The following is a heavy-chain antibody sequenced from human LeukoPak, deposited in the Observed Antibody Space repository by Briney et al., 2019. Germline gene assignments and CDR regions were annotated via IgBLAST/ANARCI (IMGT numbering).Heavy chain of an antibody. CDR2: IYYSGSS. CDR3: AGGEILRFRRYYFDY. V-gene: IGHV4-39*01. CDR1: GGSISSSSFY. D-gene: IGHD1-26*01. Sequence: SETLSLTCSVSGGSISSSSFYWGWIRQPPGKGLEWIGSIYYSGSSFDNPALKSRVTISVDTSKSQFSLKLSSVTAADTAVYYCAGGEILRFRRYYFDYWGQGTLVTVSS. J-gene: IGHJ4*02.